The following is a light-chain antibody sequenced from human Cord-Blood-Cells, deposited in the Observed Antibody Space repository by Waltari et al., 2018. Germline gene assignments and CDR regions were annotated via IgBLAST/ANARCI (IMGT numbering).Light chain of an antibody. V-gene: IGLV2-14*01. Sequence: QSALTQPASVSGSPGQSITISCTGTSSDVGGYNYVSWYQQHPGQAPKLMIYDVSNRPGGVSNLFAGSKSGNTASLTISGLQAEDEADYYCSSYTSSSTLVFGGGTKLTVL. J-gene: IGLJ3*02. CDR2: DVS. CDR1: SSDVGGYNY. CDR3: SSYTSSSTLV.